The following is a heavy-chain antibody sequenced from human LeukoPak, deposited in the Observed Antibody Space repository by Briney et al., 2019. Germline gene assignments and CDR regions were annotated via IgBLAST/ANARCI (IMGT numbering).Heavy chain of an antibody. CDR2: ISGCGDNT. V-gene: IGHV3-23*01. J-gene: IGHJ4*02. CDR1: GFTFNNHA. Sequence: PGGSLRLSCVVSGFTFNNHAMSWVRQAPGKGLEWVSAISGCGDNTFYAGSVRGRFTISRDNSKNTLYLQMDSLRAEDTAIYYCTKDFRGSGYFFDYWGQGTPVTVSS. CDR3: TKDFRGSGYFFDY. D-gene: IGHD3-10*01.